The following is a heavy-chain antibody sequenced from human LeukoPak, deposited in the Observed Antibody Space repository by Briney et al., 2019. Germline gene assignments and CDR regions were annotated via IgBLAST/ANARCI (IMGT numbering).Heavy chain of an antibody. CDR3: AREGYYDSSGYDDY. CDR2: INPNSGGT. CDR1: GYTFTGYY. J-gene: IGHJ4*02. D-gene: IGHD3-22*01. Sequence: ASVKVSCKASGYTFTGYYMHWVRQAPGQGLEWMGWINPNSGGTNYAQKFQGRVTMTTDTSTSTAYMELRSLRSDDTAVYYCAREGYYDSSGYDDYWGQGTLVTVSS. V-gene: IGHV1-2*02.